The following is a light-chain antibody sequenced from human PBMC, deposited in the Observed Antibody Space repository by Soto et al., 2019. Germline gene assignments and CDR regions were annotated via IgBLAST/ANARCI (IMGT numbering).Light chain of an antibody. CDR2: DAY. CDR3: QQRSNWNIP. V-gene: IGKV3-11*01. J-gene: IGKJ5*01. Sequence: EIVLTQSPASLSLSPLERATLSCRASQSVSSYLAWYQQKPGQAPRLLIYDAYNRATGIPARFSGSGSGTDFPLTISSLEPEDFAVYYCQQRSNWNIPFGQGTRLEIK. CDR1: QSVSSY.